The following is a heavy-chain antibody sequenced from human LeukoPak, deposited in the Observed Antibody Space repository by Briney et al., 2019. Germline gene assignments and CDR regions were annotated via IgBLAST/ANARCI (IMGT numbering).Heavy chain of an antibody. CDR2: IYYSGST. Sequence: SETLSLTCTVSGGSISSSSYYWGWIRQPPGKGLEWIGYIYYSGSTNYNPSLKSRVTISVDTSKNQFSLKLSSVTAADTAVYYCARFYGYSFDYWGQGTLVTVSS. CDR3: ARFYGYSFDY. V-gene: IGHV4-61*05. J-gene: IGHJ4*02. D-gene: IGHD5-24*01. CDR1: GGSISSSSYY.